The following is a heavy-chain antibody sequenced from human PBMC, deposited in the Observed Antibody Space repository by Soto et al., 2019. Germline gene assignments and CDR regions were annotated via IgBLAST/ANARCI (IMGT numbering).Heavy chain of an antibody. Sequence: SEPPSLTCAVYGGSFSGYYWSWIRQPPGKGLEWIGEINHSGSTNYNPSLKSRFTISVDTSKNQFSLKLSSVTAADTAVYYCARGIAVAGPWGQGTLVTVSS. CDR3: ARGIAVAGP. CDR1: GGSFSGYY. J-gene: IGHJ5*02. V-gene: IGHV4-34*01. D-gene: IGHD6-19*01. CDR2: INHSGST.